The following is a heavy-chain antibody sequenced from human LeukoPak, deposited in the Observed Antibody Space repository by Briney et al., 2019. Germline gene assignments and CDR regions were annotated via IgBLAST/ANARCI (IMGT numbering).Heavy chain of an antibody. D-gene: IGHD4-17*01. V-gene: IGHV3-48*01. CDR3: ARDLTTVTTLGY. CDR2: ISSSSTTI. Sequence: GGSLRLSCAASGFTFSSYSMNWIRQAPGKGLEWISYISSSSTTISYADSVKGRFTISRDNAKNSLFLQMNSLRAEDTALYYCARDLTTVTTLGYWGQGTLVTVSS. CDR1: GFTFSSYS. J-gene: IGHJ4*02.